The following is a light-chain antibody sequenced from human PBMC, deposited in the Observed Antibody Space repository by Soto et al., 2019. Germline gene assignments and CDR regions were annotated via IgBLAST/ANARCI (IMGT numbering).Light chain of an antibody. V-gene: IGKV3-20*01. CDR3: QQYGSSPPTLT. J-gene: IGKJ4*01. Sequence: EIVLTQSPGTLSLSPGERATLSCRASQSVGSTFLAWYQQKPGQAPRLLIYDASSRATGIPDRFSGSGSGTDLSLIISRLEPEDFAVYYCQQYGSSPPTLTFGGGTKVEIK. CDR1: QSVGSTF. CDR2: DAS.